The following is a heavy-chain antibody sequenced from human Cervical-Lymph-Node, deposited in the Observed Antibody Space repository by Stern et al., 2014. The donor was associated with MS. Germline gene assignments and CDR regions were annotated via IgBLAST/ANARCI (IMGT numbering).Heavy chain of an antibody. J-gene: IGHJ4*02. V-gene: IGHV4-59*08. CDR2: IYDGGST. CDR1: GGPLRNYY. Sequence: VQLLESGPGLVKPSETLSLPCPGSGGPLRNYYWSLIRQAPGKGLGWIGYIYDGGSTNSTPSLNSRVTISVDPTKTLLSLKLSSVAAADTAVYYCATFFRSGSSYYFDYWGQGTLVTVAS. CDR3: ATFFRSGSSYYFDY. D-gene: IGHD5-12*01.